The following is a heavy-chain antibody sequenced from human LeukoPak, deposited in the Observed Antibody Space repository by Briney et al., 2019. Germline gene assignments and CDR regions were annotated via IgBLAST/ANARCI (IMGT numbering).Heavy chain of an antibody. CDR1: GFTFSSYA. J-gene: IGHJ4*02. Sequence: GGSLRLSCAASGFTFSSYAMGWVRQAPGKGLEWVSAISGGGGSTYYADSVKGRFTISRDNSKNTLYLQMNSLRAEDTAVYYCAKGLGYSSGWVSDYWGQGTLVTVSS. CDR3: AKGLGYSSGWVSDY. V-gene: IGHV3-23*01. D-gene: IGHD6-19*01. CDR2: ISGGGGST.